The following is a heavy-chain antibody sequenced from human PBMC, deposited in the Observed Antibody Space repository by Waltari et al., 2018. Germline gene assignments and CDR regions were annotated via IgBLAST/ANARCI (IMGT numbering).Heavy chain of an antibody. V-gene: IGHV4-39*01. CDR2: IYYSGST. J-gene: IGHJ5*02. CDR3: ARPRGGDFWSGYSWFDP. Sequence: QLQLQESGPGLVKPSETLSLTCTVSGGSISSSSYYWGWIRQPPGKGLEWIGSIYYSGSTYYNPSLKSRVTISVDTSKNQFSLKLSSVTAADTAVYYCARPRGGDFWSGYSWFDPWGQGTLVTVSS. D-gene: IGHD3-3*01. CDR1: GGSISSSSYY.